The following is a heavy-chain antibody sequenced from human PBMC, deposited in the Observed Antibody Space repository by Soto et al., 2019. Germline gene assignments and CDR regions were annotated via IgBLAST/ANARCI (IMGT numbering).Heavy chain of an antibody. J-gene: IGHJ6*02. CDR1: GGTFSSYA. V-gene: IGHV1-69*13. CDR3: ARVPGAYYYDSSGYRYGMDV. CDR2: IIPIFGTA. D-gene: IGHD3-22*01. Sequence: GASVKVSCKASGGTFSSYAISWVRQAPGQGLEWMGGIIPIFGTANYAQKFQGRVTITADESTSTAYMELSSLRSEDTAVYYCARVPGAYYYDSSGYRYGMDVWGQGTTVTVS.